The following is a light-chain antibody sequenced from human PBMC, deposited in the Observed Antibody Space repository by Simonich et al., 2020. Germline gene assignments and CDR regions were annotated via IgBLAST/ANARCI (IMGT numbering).Light chain of an antibody. V-gene: IGKV4-1*01. CDR1: QSVLYSSNNKNY. Sequence: DIVMTQSPDSLAVSLGERATINCKSSQSVLYSSNNKNYLAWYQQKPGQPPKLLIYWASTRDSGVPDRFSGRGSGTDFTLTISSLQAEDVAVYYCQQYYSTPFTFGPGTKVDI. CDR3: QQYYSTPFT. J-gene: IGKJ3*01. CDR2: WAS.